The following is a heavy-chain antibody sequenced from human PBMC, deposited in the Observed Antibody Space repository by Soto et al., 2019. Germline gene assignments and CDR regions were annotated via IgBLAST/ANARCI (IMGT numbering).Heavy chain of an antibody. V-gene: IGHV1-69*06. CDR3: ARGNVSSSPPPHLYYYYGMDV. CDR2: IIPIFGTA. J-gene: IGHJ6*02. D-gene: IGHD6-6*01. Sequence: SVKVSCKASGGTFSSYAISWVRQAPGQGLEWMGGIIPIFGTANYAQKFQGRVTITADKSTSTAYMELSSLRSEDTAVYYCARGNVSSSPPPHLYYYYGMDVWGQGTTVTVSS. CDR1: GGTFSSYA.